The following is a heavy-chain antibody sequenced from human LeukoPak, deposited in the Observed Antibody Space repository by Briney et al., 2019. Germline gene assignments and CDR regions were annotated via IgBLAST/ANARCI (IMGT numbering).Heavy chain of an antibody. CDR1: GGSISSYY. CDR3: ARGGYSSSWYVSYYYYYGMDV. CDR2: IYYSGGT. V-gene: IGHV4-59*01. Sequence: SETLSLTCTVSGGSISSYYWSWIRQPPGKGLEWIGYIYYSGGTNYNPSLKSRVTISVDTSKNQFSLKLSSVTAADTAVYYCARGGYSSSWYVSYYYYYGMDVWGQGTTVTVSS. D-gene: IGHD6-13*01. J-gene: IGHJ6*02.